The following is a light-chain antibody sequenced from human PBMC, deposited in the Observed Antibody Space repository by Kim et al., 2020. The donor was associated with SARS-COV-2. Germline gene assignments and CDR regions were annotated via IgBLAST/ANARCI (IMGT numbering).Light chain of an antibody. Sequence: DIMMTQSPATLSVSPGERATLSCRATETVSSSFLAWYQQKPGQAPRLLIYGPSTRATGVPARFSGSGSGTDFTLTISSLQAEDFAVYYCQQYNHWPLTFGGGTKVDIK. CDR3: QQYNHWPLT. CDR2: GPS. CDR1: ETVSSS. J-gene: IGKJ4*01. V-gene: IGKV3-15*01.